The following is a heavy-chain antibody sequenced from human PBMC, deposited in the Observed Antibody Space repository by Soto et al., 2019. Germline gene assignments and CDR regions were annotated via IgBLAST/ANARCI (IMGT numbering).Heavy chain of an antibody. CDR1: GFTFSSYS. D-gene: IGHD7-27*01. J-gene: IGHJ4*02. V-gene: IGHV3-21*01. CDR3: ARLFGETGDFFDY. CDR2: ISSSSSYI. Sequence: GGSLRLSCAASGFTFSSYSMNWVRQAPGKGLEWVSSISSSSSYIYYADSVKGRFTISRDNAKNSLYLQMNSLRAEDTAVYYCARLFGETGDFFDYWGQGTLVTVSS.